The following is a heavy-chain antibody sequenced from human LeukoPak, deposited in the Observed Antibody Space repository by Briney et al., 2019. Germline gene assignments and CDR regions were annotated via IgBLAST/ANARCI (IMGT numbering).Heavy chain of an antibody. J-gene: IGHJ4*02. V-gene: IGHV3-7*01. CDR2: IKQDGSEK. Sequence: GGSLRLSCAASGFTFSIYWMSWVRQAPGKGLEWVANIKQDGSEKYYVDSVRGRFTISRDNAKNSLYLQMNSLRAEDTAVYYCARLLGFCSGGEAFDYWGQGILVTVSS. CDR3: ARLLGFCSGGEAFDY. CDR1: GFTFSIYW. D-gene: IGHD3-10*02.